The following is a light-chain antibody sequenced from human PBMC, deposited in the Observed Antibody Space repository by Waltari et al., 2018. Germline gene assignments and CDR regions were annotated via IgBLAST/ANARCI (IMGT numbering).Light chain of an antibody. J-gene: IGLJ7*01. CDR1: SPNIGHNY. CDR3: GTWDSSLSGAV. V-gene: IGLV1-51*02. Sequence: QSVLTQPPSVSAAPGQRVTISCSGGSPNIGHNYVSWYRQFPGTAPKLLIYEDTERPSGIPGRFSGSKSGTSANLDITGLQAGDEADYYCGTWDSSLSGAVFGGGTHLTVL. CDR2: EDT.